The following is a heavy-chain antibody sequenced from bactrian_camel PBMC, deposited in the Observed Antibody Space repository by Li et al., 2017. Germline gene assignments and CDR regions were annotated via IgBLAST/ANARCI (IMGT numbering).Heavy chain of an antibody. Sequence: VQLVESGGGSVEAGGPLTLSCVPPGNIVSDMCMAWFRQAPGKEREGVAGIDSDGYTSYANSVKGRFTISRDNAKNTLYLQMNSLKPEDTAMYYCAADPIPCTVVLTNGPYNSWGQGTQVTVS. J-gene: IGHJ4*01. CDR2: IDSDGYT. CDR1: GNIVSDMC. D-gene: IGHD2*01. V-gene: IGHV3S53*01. CDR3: AADPIPCTVVLTNGPYNS.